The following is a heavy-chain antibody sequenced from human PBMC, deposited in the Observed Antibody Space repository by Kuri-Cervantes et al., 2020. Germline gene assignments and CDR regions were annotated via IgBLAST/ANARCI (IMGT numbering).Heavy chain of an antibody. Sequence: SCTVSGGSVSSGGYYWSWIRQHPGKGREWIGYSYYSGSTYYNPSLKSRLTISLDTSKNQFSLKLNSLTAADTAVYYCASGSSLVATLSYWGQGIMVTVSS. CDR1: GGSVSSGGYY. V-gene: IGHV4-31*02. CDR2: SYYSGST. J-gene: IGHJ4*02. CDR3: ASGSSLVATLSY. D-gene: IGHD5-12*01.